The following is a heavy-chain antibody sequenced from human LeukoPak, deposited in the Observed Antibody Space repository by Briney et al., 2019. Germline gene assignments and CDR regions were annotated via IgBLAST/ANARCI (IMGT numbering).Heavy chain of an antibody. CDR3: AKNGEPHYYMDV. D-gene: IGHD1-14*01. V-gene: IGHV3-48*01. CDR1: GFTFSSYN. CDR2: ISSSSSTI. J-gene: IGHJ6*03. Sequence: PGGSLRLSCAASGFTFSSYNMNWVRQAPGKGLEWVSYISSSSSTIYYADSVKGRFTISRDNAKNSLYLQMNSLRAEDTAVYYCAKNGEPHYYMDVLGKGTTVTVSS.